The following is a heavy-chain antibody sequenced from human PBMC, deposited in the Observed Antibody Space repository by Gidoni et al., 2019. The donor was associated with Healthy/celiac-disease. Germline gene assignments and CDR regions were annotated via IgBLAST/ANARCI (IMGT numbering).Heavy chain of an antibody. CDR3: ASIYCSSTSCYPTIHYYYYMDV. CDR2: IIPIFGTA. D-gene: IGHD2-2*01. J-gene: IGHJ6*03. CDR1: GGTFSSYA. V-gene: IGHV1-69*06. Sequence: QVQLVQSGAEVKKPGSSVKVSCKASGGTFSSYAISWVRQAPGQGLEWMGGIIPIFGTANYAQKFQGRVTITADKSTSTAYMELSSLRSEDTAVYYCASIYCSSTSCYPTIHYYYYMDVWGKGTTVTVSS.